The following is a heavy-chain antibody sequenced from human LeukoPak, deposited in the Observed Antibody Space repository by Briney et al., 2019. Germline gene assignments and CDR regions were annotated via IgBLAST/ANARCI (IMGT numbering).Heavy chain of an antibody. V-gene: IGHV4-59*01. Sequence: SETLSLTYTVSGGSISSYYWSWIRQPPGKGLEWIGYIYYSGSTNYNPSLKSRVTISVDTSKNQFSLKLSSVTAADTAVYYCARSTSGYSYGYYFDYWGQGTLVTVSS. CDR2: IYYSGST. D-gene: IGHD5-18*01. CDR1: GGSISSYY. J-gene: IGHJ4*02. CDR3: ARSTSGYSYGYYFDY.